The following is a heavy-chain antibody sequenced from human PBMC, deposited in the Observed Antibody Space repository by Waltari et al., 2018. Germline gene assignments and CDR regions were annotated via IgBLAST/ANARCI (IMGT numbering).Heavy chain of an antibody. CDR1: GDSMTYW. V-gene: IGHV4-4*02. Sequence: QLQLQESGPGLVKPSGTLSLICAVPGDSMTYWWSWVRQPPGKGLEWIGQVLGSGRTNYNPSFASRVTISLDTSTHQFALKMTSATAADTALYYCARDRGRGLYLDTWGQGILVTVSP. CDR2: VLGSGRT. D-gene: IGHD2-15*01. J-gene: IGHJ4*02. CDR3: ARDRGRGLYLDT.